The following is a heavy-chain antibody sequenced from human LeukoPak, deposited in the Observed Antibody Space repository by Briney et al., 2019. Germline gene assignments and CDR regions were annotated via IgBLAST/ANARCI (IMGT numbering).Heavy chain of an antibody. V-gene: IGHV3-23*01. Sequence: GGSLRLSCAASGFTFSSYEMNWVRQAPGKGLEWVSAISGSGGSTYYADSVKGRFTISRDNSKNTLYLQMNSLRAEDTAVYYCAKDRYCSSTSCSAFDIWGQGTMVTVSS. CDR3: AKDRYCSSTSCSAFDI. J-gene: IGHJ3*02. CDR1: GFTFSSYE. CDR2: ISGSGGST. D-gene: IGHD2-2*01.